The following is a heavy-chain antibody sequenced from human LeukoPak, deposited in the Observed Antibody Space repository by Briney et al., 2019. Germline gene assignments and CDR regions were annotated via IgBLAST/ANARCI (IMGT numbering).Heavy chain of an antibody. J-gene: IGHJ4*02. Sequence: GGSLRLSCAGSGFTFDDYAMHWVRQAPGKGLEWVSGITWNSGNIVYADSVKGRFTISRDNAKSSLYLQMNSLRPEDTALYYCTTSPYASGSHFDFWGQGALVTVSP. D-gene: IGHD6-19*01. CDR2: ITWNSGNI. CDR3: TTSPYASGSHFDF. CDR1: GFTFDDYA. V-gene: IGHV3-9*01.